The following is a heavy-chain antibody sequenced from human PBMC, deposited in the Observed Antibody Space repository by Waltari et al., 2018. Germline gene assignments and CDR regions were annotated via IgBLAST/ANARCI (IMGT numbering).Heavy chain of an antibody. D-gene: IGHD6-13*01. J-gene: IGHJ3*01. CDR2: IVPVLQMT. CDR1: GHTLNRYA. CDR3: ALSPQQLLAFDF. V-gene: IGHV1-69*04. Sequence: QVQVMQSGAEMKQPGSSVKVSCTVSGHTLNRYAVSWVRQAPGQGLEWMGRIVPVLQMTNYAQRFRGRITLTASTSATTAFMDLSGLRSEDTAVYYCALSPQQLLAFDFWGQGTMVTVSS.